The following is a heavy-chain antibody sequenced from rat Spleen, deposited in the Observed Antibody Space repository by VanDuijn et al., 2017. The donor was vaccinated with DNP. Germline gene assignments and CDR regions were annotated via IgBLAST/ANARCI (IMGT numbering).Heavy chain of an antibody. J-gene: IGHJ4*01. Sequence: EVQLVESGGGLVQPGRSMKLSCAASGFIFSNYYMAWVRQAPTKGLEWVASISTGAGNTYYRDSVKGRFTISRDNAKSTLYLQMDSLRSEETATYYCTRHVSTTAGNYGMDAWGQGTSVTVSS. V-gene: IGHV5S11*01. D-gene: IGHD1-2*01. CDR3: TRHVSTTAGNYGMDA. CDR1: GFIFSNYY. CDR2: ISTGAGNT.